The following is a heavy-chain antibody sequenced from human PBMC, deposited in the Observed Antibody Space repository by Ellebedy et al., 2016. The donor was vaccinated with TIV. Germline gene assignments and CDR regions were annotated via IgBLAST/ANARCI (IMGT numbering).Heavy chain of an antibody. CDR2: IVVGSGNT. CDR1: GFTFTSSA. CDR3: AAHLGGGLVGATVHYWYFDL. Sequence: AASVKVSCKASGFTFTSSAMQWVRQARGQRLEWIGWIVVGSGNTNYAQKFQERVTITRDMSTSTAYMELSSLRSEDTAVYYCAAHLGGGLVGATVHYWYFDLWGRGTLVTVSS. J-gene: IGHJ2*01. V-gene: IGHV1-58*02. D-gene: IGHD1-26*01.